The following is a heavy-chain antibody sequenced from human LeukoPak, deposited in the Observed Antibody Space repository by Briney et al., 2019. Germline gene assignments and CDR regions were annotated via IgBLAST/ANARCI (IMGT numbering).Heavy chain of an antibody. J-gene: IGHJ4*02. Sequence: SETLSLTCIVSGGSISSSNYYWGWIRQSPGKGLEWIGGIYSRGSTYYNPSLKSRVIVSSDMSKNQFSLMLNSVTAADTAVYYCASSYGSGRRFDYWGQGTLVTVSS. CDR3: ASSYGSGRRFDY. CDR2: IYSRGST. V-gene: IGHV4-39*07. CDR1: GGSISSSNYY. D-gene: IGHD3-10*01.